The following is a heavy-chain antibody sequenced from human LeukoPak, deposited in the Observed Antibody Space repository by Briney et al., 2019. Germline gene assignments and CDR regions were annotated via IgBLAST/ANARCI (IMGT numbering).Heavy chain of an antibody. CDR2: IYRGDT. CDR3: ASYSCSSGSCYFDT. V-gene: IGHV3-53*01. Sequence: GGSLRLSCAVSGFTAGYNYMSWVRQAPGKGLEWVSVIYRGDTYYADSVKGRFTISRDDSKNTVFLQMNRLRADDTAVYFCASYSCSSGSCYFDTWGQGTLVAVSS. J-gene: IGHJ4*02. D-gene: IGHD2-15*01. CDR1: GFTAGYNY.